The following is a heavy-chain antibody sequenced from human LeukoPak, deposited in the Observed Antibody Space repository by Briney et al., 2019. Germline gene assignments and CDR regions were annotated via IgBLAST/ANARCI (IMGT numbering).Heavy chain of an antibody. J-gene: IGHJ6*02. Sequence: GKSLRLSCVGAGFVFSNHAIHWVRQAPGQGLEWVSMISYDGSGKHYADSVGGRLTISRDNSKNTVYLQMDSLTAEDTAIYYCARDLWGVAVAGAGKDVWGQGTTVTVSS. CDR1: GFVFSNHA. D-gene: IGHD3-16*01. CDR3: ARDLWGVAVAGAGKDV. V-gene: IGHV3-30*04. CDR2: ISYDGSGK.